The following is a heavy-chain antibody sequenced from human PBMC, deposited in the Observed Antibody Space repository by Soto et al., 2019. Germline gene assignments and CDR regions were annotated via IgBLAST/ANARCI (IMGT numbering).Heavy chain of an antibody. CDR2: IIPFLSIT. J-gene: IGHJ3*02. CDR3: AFGSGSVEAFDI. V-gene: IGHV1-69*02. D-gene: IGHD3-16*01. CDR1: GGTFSTYT. Sequence: SVEVSCKDSGGTFSTYTLIWARQAPGQGLEWMGRIIPFLSITNSAQKFHDRVTITADKSTSTAYLELTSLRSDDTFIYYCAFGSGSVEAFDIWGQGTMVTVSS.